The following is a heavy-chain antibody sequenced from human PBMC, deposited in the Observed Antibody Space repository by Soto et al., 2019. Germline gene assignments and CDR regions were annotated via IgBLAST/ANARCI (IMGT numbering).Heavy chain of an antibody. CDR1: GGSISSGGYS. V-gene: IGHV4-30-2*01. CDR3: ARDNGYRYGYTLDH. D-gene: IGHD5-18*01. Sequence: SETLSLTCAVSGGSISSGGYSWSWIRQPPGKGLEWIGYIYHSGSTYYNPSLKSRVTISVDTSKNQFSLKLSSVTAADTAVYYCARDNGYRYGYTLDHWGQGTLVTVS. CDR2: IYHSGST. J-gene: IGHJ4*02.